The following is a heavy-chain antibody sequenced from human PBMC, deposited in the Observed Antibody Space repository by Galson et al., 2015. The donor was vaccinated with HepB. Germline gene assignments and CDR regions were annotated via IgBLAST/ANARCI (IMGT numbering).Heavy chain of an antibody. D-gene: IGHD7-27*01. CDR3: AGLSDTGLCFDY. J-gene: IGHJ4*02. Sequence: SVKVSCKASGGTFSSYAISWVRQAPGQGLEWMGGIIPIFGTANYAQKFQGRVTITADESTSTAYMELSSLRSEDTAVYYCAGLSDTGLCFDYWGQGTLVTVSS. CDR2: IIPIFGTA. CDR1: GGTFSSYA. V-gene: IGHV1-69*13.